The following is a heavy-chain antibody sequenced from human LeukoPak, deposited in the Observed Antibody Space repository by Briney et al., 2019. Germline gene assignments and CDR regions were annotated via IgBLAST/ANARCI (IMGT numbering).Heavy chain of an antibody. V-gene: IGHV3-7*01. J-gene: IGHJ2*01. CDR3: ARDRLPSIVVVGRYFDL. Sequence: GGSLRLSCAASGFTFSSYWMSWVRQAPGKGLEWVANIKQDGSEKYYVDSVKGRFTISRDNAKNSLYLQMNSLRAEDTAVYYCARDRLPSIVVVGRYFDLWGRGTLVTVSS. CDR2: IKQDGSEK. D-gene: IGHD2-2*01. CDR1: GFTFSSYW.